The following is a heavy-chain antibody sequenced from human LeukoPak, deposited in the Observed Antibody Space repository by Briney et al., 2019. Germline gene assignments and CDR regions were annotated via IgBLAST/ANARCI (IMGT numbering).Heavy chain of an antibody. CDR3: ARDGTYDYVWGDFDY. CDR1: GFTFSSYS. CDR2: ISSSSSYI. J-gene: IGHJ4*02. Sequence: GGSLRLSCAASGFTFSSYSINWVRQAPGKGLEWVSSISSSSSYIYYADSVKGRFTISRDNAKNSLYLQMNSLRAEDTAVYYCARDGTYDYVWGDFDYWGQGTLVTVSS. D-gene: IGHD3-16*01. V-gene: IGHV3-21*01.